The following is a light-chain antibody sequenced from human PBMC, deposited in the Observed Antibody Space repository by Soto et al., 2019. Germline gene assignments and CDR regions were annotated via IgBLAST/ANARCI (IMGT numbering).Light chain of an antibody. CDR3: PHYYSPHWP. CDR2: WAS. J-gene: IGKJ1*01. CDR1: HSVLYRSKNKTY. Sequence: DSVVTGTRDALGGCRVMINNINCKSSHSVLYRSKNKTYFAWYKQRPGQPHTLLIYWASTRESGVPDRFSGSGSGTDFTLTISSLQAEDAAVYYCPHYYSPHWPSAQGTTVAIK. V-gene: IGKV4-1*01.